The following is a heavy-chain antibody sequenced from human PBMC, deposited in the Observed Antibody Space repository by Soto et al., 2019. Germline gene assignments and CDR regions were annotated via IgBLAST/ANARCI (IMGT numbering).Heavy chain of an antibody. CDR1: GFTFSSYA. Sequence: GGSLRLSCAASGFTFSSYAMSWVRQAPGKGLEWVSAISGSGGSTYYRDSVKGRFTISRDNSKNTLYLQMNSLRAEDTAVYYCAKSIGYSSGWYDGGDYFDYWGQGTLVTVSS. CDR3: AKSIGYSSGWYDGGDYFDY. V-gene: IGHV3-23*01. D-gene: IGHD6-19*01. J-gene: IGHJ4*02. CDR2: ISGSGGST.